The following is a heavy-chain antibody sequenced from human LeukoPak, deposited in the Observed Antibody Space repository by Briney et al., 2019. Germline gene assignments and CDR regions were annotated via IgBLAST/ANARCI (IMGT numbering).Heavy chain of an antibody. Sequence: SGPTLVKPTQTLTLTCTFSGFSLRTSGVGVGWIRQPPGKALEWLALIYWDDDKRYSPSLKSRLTITKDTSKNQVVLTMTNMDPVDTATYYCAHTLTGWVNPDFDYWGQGTLVTVSS. CDR1: GFSLRTSGVG. CDR3: AHTLTGWVNPDFDY. V-gene: IGHV2-5*02. D-gene: IGHD1-14*01. CDR2: IYWDDDK. J-gene: IGHJ4*02.